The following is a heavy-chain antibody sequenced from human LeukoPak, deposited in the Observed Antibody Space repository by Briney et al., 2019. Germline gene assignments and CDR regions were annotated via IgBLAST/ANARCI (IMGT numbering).Heavy chain of an antibody. CDR2: ISTYNGDT. J-gene: IGHJ4*02. Sequence: GASVKVSCRASGYTFNTYGISWVRQAPGQGPEWMGWISTYNGDTNYVQNLQGRVTMTTDTSTSTAYMELMSLRSDDTAVYYCLRDALRPRHTPDYWGQGTLVTVSS. CDR3: LRDALRPRHTPDY. V-gene: IGHV1-18*01. CDR1: GYTFNTYG. D-gene: IGHD2-15*01.